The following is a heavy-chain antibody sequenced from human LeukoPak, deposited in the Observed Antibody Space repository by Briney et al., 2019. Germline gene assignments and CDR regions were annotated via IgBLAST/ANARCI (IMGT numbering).Heavy chain of an antibody. CDR1: GFTFSDYY. J-gene: IGHJ5*01. V-gene: IGHV3-11*01. Sequence: PGGSLRLSCAASGFTFSDYYMSWIRQAPGKGLEWVSYISSSSSTLSYADSVKGRFTISRDNAKNSLFLQMNSLRAEDTAVYYCVRDATGWPNWFDSWGQGTLVTVSS. CDR2: ISSSSSTL. CDR3: VRDATGWPNWFDS. D-gene: IGHD6-19*01.